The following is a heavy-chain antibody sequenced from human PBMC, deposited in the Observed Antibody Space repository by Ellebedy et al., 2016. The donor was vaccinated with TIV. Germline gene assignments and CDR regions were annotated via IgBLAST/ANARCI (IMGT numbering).Heavy chain of an antibody. CDR3: ARGPYYYYYGMDV. V-gene: IGHV3-23*01. CDR1: GFTFSSHT. CDR2: ISGSGDSA. J-gene: IGHJ6*02. Sequence: GGSLRLSCVASGFTFSSHTMGWVRQAPGKGLEWVSCISGSGDSATDADSVRGRFTISRDNAKNTLYLQMNSLRAEDTAVYYCARGPYYYYYGMDVWGQGTTVTVSS.